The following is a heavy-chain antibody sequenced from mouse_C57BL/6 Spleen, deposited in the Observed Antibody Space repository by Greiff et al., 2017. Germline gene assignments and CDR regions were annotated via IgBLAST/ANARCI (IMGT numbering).Heavy chain of an antibody. J-gene: IGHJ4*01. Sequence: QVQLQQSGAELVKPGASVKLSCKASGYTFTSYWMQWVKQRPGQGLEWIGEIDPSDSYTNYNQKFKGKATLTVDTSSSTAYMQLSSLTSEDSAVYYCARRDGYDGYYYAMDYWGQGTSVTVSS. CDR2: IDPSDSYT. V-gene: IGHV1-50*01. CDR1: GYTFTSYW. CDR3: ARRDGYDGYYYAMDY. D-gene: IGHD2-2*01.